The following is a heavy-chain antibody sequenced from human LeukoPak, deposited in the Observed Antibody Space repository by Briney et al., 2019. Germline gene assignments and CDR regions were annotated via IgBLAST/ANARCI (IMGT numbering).Heavy chain of an antibody. CDR2: INHSGST. CDR1: GGSFSGYY. J-gene: IGHJ4*02. CDR3: ARALGAAGLDY. Sequence: SETLSLTCAVYGGSFSGYYWSWIRQPPGKGLEWIGEINHSGSTNYNPSLRSRVTISVDTSKNQFSLKLSSVTAADTAVYYCARALGAAGLDYWGQRTLVIVSS. D-gene: IGHD6-13*01. V-gene: IGHV4-34*01.